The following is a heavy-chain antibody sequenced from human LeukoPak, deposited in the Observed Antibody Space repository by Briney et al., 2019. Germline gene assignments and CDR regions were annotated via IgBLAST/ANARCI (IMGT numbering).Heavy chain of an antibody. Sequence: ETLSLTCTVSGGSISSSSYYWGWIRQPPGKGLEWIGSIYYSGSTYYNPSLKSRVTISVDTSQKQFSLRLTSVTAADTAVYYCAGGRYLTTSGGAAAGFLDYWGQGSLVTVSS. J-gene: IGHJ4*02. D-gene: IGHD6-13*01. CDR1: GGSISSSSYY. CDR3: AGGRYLTTSGGAAAGFLDY. V-gene: IGHV4-39*07. CDR2: IYYSGST.